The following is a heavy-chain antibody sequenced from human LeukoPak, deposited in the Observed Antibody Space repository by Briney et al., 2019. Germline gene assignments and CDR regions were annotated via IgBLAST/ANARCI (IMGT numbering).Heavy chain of an antibody. CDR3: ARMGNVNDFWSGYFDY. Sequence: GGSLRLSCAASGFTFSDYYMSWIRQAPGKGLEWVSYIGSSGSTIYYADSVKGRFTISRDNAKNSLYLQMNSLRAEDTAVYYCARMGNVNDFWSGYFDYWGQGTLVTVSS. J-gene: IGHJ4*02. CDR2: IGSSGSTI. CDR1: GFTFSDYY. V-gene: IGHV3-11*01. D-gene: IGHD3-3*01.